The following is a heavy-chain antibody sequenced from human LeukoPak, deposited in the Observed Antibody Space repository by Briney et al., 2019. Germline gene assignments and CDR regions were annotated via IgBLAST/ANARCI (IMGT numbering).Heavy chain of an antibody. J-gene: IGHJ3*02. D-gene: IGHD6-25*01. Sequence: PSETLSLTCAVSGGSIRSSNWWSWVRQPPAKGLEWIGEIYHSGGTTNYNPSLKSRVTISVDKSKNQFSLQLSSVTAADTALYYCARPTGRGGYPTDPFDIWGQGTMVTVSS. CDR2: IYHSGGTT. CDR1: GGSIRSSNW. CDR3: ARPTGRGGYPTDPFDI. V-gene: IGHV4-4*02.